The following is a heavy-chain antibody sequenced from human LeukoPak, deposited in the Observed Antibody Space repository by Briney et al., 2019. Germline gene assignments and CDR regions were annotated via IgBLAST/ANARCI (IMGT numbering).Heavy chain of an antibody. J-gene: IGHJ4*02. D-gene: IGHD1-26*01. CDR3: AKAQGGLLGSYLGY. V-gene: IGHV3-9*03. CDR2: ISWNSGSI. CDR1: GFTFDDYA. Sequence: PGRSLRLSCAASGFTFDDYAMHWVRQAPGKGLEWVSGISWNSGSIGYADSVKGRFTISRDNAKNSLYLQMNSLRAEDMALYYCAKAQGGLLGSYLGYWGQGTLVTVSS.